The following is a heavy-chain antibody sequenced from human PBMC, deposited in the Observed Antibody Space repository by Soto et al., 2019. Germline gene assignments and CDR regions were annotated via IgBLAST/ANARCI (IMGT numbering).Heavy chain of an antibody. J-gene: IGHJ3*02. D-gene: IGHD6-19*01. CDR2: ISYDGSNK. Sequence: QVQLVESGGGVVQPGRSLRLSCAASGFTFSSYAMHWVHQAPGKGLEWVAVISYDGSNKYYADSVKGRFTISRDNSKNTLYLQMNSLRAEDTAVYYCARDQRTYSSGWYNAFDIWGQGTMVTVSS. CDR3: ARDQRTYSSGWYNAFDI. V-gene: IGHV3-30-3*01. CDR1: GFTFSSYA.